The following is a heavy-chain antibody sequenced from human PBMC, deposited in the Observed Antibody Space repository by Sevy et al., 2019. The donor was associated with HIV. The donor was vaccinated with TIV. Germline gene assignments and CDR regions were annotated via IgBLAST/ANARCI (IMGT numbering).Heavy chain of an antibody. Sequence: ASVKVSCKASGGTFSSYAISWVRQAPGQGLEWLGGIIPIFGTANYAQKFQGRVTITADKSTSTAYMELSSLRSEDTAVYYCARADSSGWYRVAFDIWGQGTMVTVSS. D-gene: IGHD6-19*01. CDR2: IIPIFGTA. CDR3: ARADSSGWYRVAFDI. CDR1: GGTFSSYA. J-gene: IGHJ3*02. V-gene: IGHV1-69*06.